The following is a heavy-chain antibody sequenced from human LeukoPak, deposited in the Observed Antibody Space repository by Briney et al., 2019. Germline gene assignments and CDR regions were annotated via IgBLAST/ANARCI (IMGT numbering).Heavy chain of an antibody. CDR1: GFTFRSYA. Sequence: GGCLRLSCAASGFTFRSYAMSWVRQAPGKGLEWVSGISGSGGSTYYGGSVKGRFIISRDNSKNMVYLQMNSLRADDTAVYYCAKDLQAIVASIAIRGYLDYWGQGNLVTVSS. V-gene: IGHV3-23*01. CDR3: AKDLQAIVASIAIRGYLDY. D-gene: IGHD2-2*02. J-gene: IGHJ4*02. CDR2: ISGSGGST.